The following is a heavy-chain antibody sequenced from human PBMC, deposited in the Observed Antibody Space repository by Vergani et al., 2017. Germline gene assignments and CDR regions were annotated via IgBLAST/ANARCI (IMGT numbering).Heavy chain of an antibody. D-gene: IGHD6-19*01. Sequence: EVQLLESGGGLVQPGGSLRLSCAASGFTFSSYAMSWVRQAPGKGLEWVSAISGSGGSTYYADAVKGRFTISRDNSKNTLYLQMNSLRAEDTAVYYCARGGSSGWYGVDYWGQGTLVTVSS. CDR2: ISGSGGST. V-gene: IGHV3-23*01. J-gene: IGHJ4*02. CDR1: GFTFSSYA. CDR3: ARGGSSGWYGVDY.